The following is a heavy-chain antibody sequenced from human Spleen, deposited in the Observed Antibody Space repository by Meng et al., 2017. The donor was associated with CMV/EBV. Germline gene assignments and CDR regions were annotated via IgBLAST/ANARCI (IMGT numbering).Heavy chain of an antibody. J-gene: IGHJ6*02. CDR1: GFTFSTYT. D-gene: IGHD4-17*01. V-gene: IGHV3-21*04. Sequence: GESLKISCAASGFTFSTYTMNWVRQAPGKGLEWVSSISSSASYIYSADSMKGRFTISRDNAKNSLFLQMNSLRAEDTALYHCAREGRYGDYVGYYYYYGMDVWGQGTTVTVSS. CDR3: AREGRYGDYVGYYYYYGMDV. CDR2: ISSSASYI.